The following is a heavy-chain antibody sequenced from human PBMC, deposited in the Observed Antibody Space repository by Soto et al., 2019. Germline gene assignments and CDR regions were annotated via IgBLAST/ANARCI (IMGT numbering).Heavy chain of an antibody. CDR2: IRSKANSYGT. J-gene: IGHJ4*02. D-gene: IGHD3-3*01. CDR3: TSDYDFWSGYYLRFDY. Sequence: GGSLRLSCAASGFTFSGSAMHWVRQASGKGLEWVGRIRSKANSYGTAYAGSVKGRFTISRDDSKNTAYLQMNSLKTEDTAVYYCTSDYDFWSGYYLRFDYWGQGTLVTVSS. V-gene: IGHV3-73*01. CDR1: GFTFSGSA.